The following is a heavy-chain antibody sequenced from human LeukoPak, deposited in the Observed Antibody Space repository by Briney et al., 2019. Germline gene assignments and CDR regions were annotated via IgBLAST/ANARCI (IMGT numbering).Heavy chain of an antibody. CDR2: INHSGST. D-gene: IGHD5-24*01. J-gene: IGHJ4*02. CDR3: ARQGRDGYNLSYFDY. CDR1: GGSFSGYY. V-gene: IGHV4-34*01. Sequence: PSETLSLTCAVYGGSFSGYYWSWIRQPPGKGLEWIGEINHSGSTNYNPSLKSRVTISVDTSKNQFSLKLSSVAAADTAVYYCARQGRDGYNLSYFDYWGQGTLVTVSS.